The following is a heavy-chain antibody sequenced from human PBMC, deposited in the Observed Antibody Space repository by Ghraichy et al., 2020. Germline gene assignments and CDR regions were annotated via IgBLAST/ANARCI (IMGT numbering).Heavy chain of an antibody. V-gene: IGHV1-46*03. CDR2: INPNGGTT. Sequence: ASVKVSCKASGYNFIIYYIHWVRQAPGQGLKWVGLINPNGGTTIYAQKFQGSVTMTRDTSTSTVYLELSNLRSNDTAVYYCARGDGGSPDYWGQGTLVTASS. CDR3: ARGDGGSPDY. D-gene: IGHD1-26*01. CDR1: GYNFIIYY. J-gene: IGHJ4*02.